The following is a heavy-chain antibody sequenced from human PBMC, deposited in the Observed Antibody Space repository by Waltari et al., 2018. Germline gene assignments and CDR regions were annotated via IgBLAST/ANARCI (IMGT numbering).Heavy chain of an antibody. CDR1: GFTFTSSA. CDR2: IVVGSGNT. Sequence: QMQLVQSGPEVKKPGTSVKVSCKASGFTFTSSAVQWVRQARGQRLEWIGWIVVGSGNTNYAQKFQERVTITRDMSTSTAYMELSSLRSEDTAVYYCAADRGGSYYFDYWGQGTLVTVSS. D-gene: IGHD1-26*01. V-gene: IGHV1-58*01. CDR3: AADRGGSYYFDY. J-gene: IGHJ4*02.